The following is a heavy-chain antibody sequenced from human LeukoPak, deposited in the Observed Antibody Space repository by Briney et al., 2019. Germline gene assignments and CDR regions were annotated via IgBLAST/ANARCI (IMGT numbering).Heavy chain of an antibody. V-gene: IGHV1-69*04. CDR1: GGTFSSYA. CDR2: IIPILGIA. D-gene: IGHD6-13*01. CDR3: ARGIAAAAHSIYYFAY. Sequence: SVKVSCKASGGTFSSYAISWVRQAPGQGLEWMGRIIPILGIANYAQKFQGRVTITADKSTSTAYMELSSLRSEDTAVYYCARGIAAAAHSIYYFAYWGQGTLVTVSS. J-gene: IGHJ4*02.